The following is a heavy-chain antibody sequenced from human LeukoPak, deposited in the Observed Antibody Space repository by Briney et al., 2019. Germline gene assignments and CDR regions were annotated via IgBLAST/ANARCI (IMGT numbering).Heavy chain of an antibody. Sequence: GASVKVSCRASGDTFTSYGISWVRQAPAQGLEWMGCISVYNGNTNYAQKFQGRVTMTTDTSTSTAYMELRSLRSDDTAVYYCARDSSGYSLDYWGQGTLVTVSS. CDR3: ARDSSGYSLDY. CDR1: GDTFTSYG. CDR2: ISVYNGNT. J-gene: IGHJ4*02. D-gene: IGHD3-22*01. V-gene: IGHV1-18*04.